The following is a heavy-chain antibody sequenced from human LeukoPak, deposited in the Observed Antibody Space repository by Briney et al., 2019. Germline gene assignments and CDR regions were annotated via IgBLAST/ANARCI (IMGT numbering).Heavy chain of an antibody. CDR1: GYTFTYHY. Sequence: ASVKVSCKASGYTFTYHYIHLVRQAPGQGLEWMGIINPSNGDTNYAQRFQGRVTMTRDTSTSTVYMELSSLDSEDTAVYYCAKVRWELPNWFDPWGQGTLVTVSS. J-gene: IGHJ5*02. D-gene: IGHD1-26*01. V-gene: IGHV1-46*01. CDR2: INPSNGDT. CDR3: AKVRWELPNWFDP.